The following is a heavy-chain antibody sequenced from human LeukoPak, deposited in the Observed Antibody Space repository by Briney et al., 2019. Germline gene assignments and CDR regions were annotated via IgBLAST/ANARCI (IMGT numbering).Heavy chain of an antibody. CDR1: GGSMSSYY. CDR2: ISYSGNI. D-gene: IGHD4-23*01. Sequence: SETLSLTCTVSGGSMSSYYWSWIRQPPGKGLEWIGYISYSGNIEYNPSLKSRVTISVDTSKNQFSLNLNSVTVADTAVYSCARGRYGGYFDYWGQGTLVTVSS. V-gene: IGHV4-59*01. J-gene: IGHJ4*02. CDR3: ARGRYGGYFDY.